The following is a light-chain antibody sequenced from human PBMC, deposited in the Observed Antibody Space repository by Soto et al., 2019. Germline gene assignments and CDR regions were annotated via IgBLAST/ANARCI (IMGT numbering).Light chain of an antibody. V-gene: IGLV2-14*01. CDR1: SSDVGFYNY. CDR2: DVS. Sequence: QSALTQPASVSGSPGQSITISCTGTSSDVGFYNYVSWYQQHPGKAPKLMIYDVSNRPSGVSNRFSGSKSGNTASLTISGLQTEDEADYYCSSFTISSTLPVVFGTGTKVTVL. J-gene: IGLJ1*01. CDR3: SSFTISSTLPVV.